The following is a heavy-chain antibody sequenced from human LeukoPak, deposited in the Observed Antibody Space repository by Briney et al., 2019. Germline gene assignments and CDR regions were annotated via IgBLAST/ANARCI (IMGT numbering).Heavy chain of an antibody. CDR2: ISYDGSNK. Sequence: GGSLRLSCAASGFTFSSYAMHWVRQAPGKGLEWVAVISYDGSNKYYADSVKGRFTISRDNSKNTLYLQMNSLRAEDTAVYYCARYGYSSGWYDYWGQGTLVTVSS. D-gene: IGHD6-19*01. V-gene: IGHV3-30*04. CDR3: ARYGYSSGWYDY. CDR1: GFTFSSYA. J-gene: IGHJ4*02.